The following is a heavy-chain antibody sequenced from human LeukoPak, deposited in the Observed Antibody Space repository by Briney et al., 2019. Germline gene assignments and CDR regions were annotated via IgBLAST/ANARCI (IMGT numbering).Heavy chain of an antibody. D-gene: IGHD6-19*01. J-gene: IGHJ3*02. CDR3: ARLLAVAGGDAFDI. CDR2: LYYSGST. V-gene: IGHV4-59*08. Sequence: SETLSLTCTVSSDSISSYYWNWIRQPPGKGLELIGYLYYSGSTNYNPSLKSRVTVSVDTSKDQFSLRLSSVTAADTAVYYCARLLAVAGGDAFDIWGQGKMVTVSS. CDR1: SDSISSYY.